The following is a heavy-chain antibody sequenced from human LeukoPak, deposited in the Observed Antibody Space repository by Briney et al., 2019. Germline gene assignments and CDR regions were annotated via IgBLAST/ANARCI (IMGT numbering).Heavy chain of an antibody. CDR3: AKVITMVRGVIITGYYYGMDV. CDR1: GFTFSSYA. V-gene: IGHV3-30*18. Sequence: GGSLRLSCAASGFTFSSYAMSWVRQAPGKGLEWVAVMSYDGSNKNYADSVKGRFTISRDNSKNTLYLQMNSLRAEDTAVYYCAKVITMVRGVIITGYYYGMDVWGQGTTVTVSS. CDR2: MSYDGSNK. D-gene: IGHD3-10*01. J-gene: IGHJ6*02.